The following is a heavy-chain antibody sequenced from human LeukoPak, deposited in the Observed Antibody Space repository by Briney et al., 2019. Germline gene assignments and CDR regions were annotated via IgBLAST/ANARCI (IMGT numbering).Heavy chain of an antibody. CDR2: INSDGSEG. Sequence: GGSLRLSCAVSGFTFSGFWMSWSRQAPGKGLEWVASINSDGSEGYYAGVVKGRFTISRDNAKNSLYLQINSLRAEDTAVYYCARSSYSSSSSVWGQGTMVTVSS. V-gene: IGHV3-7*03. D-gene: IGHD6-6*01. J-gene: IGHJ3*01. CDR3: ARSSYSSSSSV. CDR1: GFTFSGFW.